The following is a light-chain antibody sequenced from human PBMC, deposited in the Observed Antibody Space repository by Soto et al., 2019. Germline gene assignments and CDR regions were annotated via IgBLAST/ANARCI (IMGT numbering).Light chain of an antibody. J-gene: IGLJ3*02. CDR1: NSNIGSNT. Sequence: QAVVTQPPSASGTPGQRVTISCSGSNSNIGSNTVAWYQQLPGTAPKLLMYDNYQRPSGVPDRFSGSKSDTSHSLAISGLHSEDEADYYCAAWYDSLNAWVFGGGTKLTVL. CDR3: AAWYDSLNAWV. CDR2: DNY. V-gene: IGLV1-44*01.